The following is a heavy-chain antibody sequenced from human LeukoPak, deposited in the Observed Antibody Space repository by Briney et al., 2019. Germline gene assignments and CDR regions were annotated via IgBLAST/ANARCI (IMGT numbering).Heavy chain of an antibody. Sequence: GASVKVSCKASGGTFSSYAISWVRQAPGQGLEWMGGVIPFFGPAIYSQNFQGRVTIISDKSTSTAYMELSSLRSDDTAVYYCATDRTYCANVICYNNPLDYWGQGTLVTVSS. V-gene: IGHV1-69*06. CDR2: VIPFFGPA. J-gene: IGHJ4*02. D-gene: IGHD2-8*01. CDR3: ATDRTYCANVICYNNPLDY. CDR1: GGTFSSYA.